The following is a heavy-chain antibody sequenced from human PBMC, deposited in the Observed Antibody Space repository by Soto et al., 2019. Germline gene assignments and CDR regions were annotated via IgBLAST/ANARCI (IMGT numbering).Heavy chain of an antibody. CDR1: GYTFTSYA. Sequence: QVQLVQSGAEVKKPGASVKVSCKASGYTFTSYAMHWVRQAPGQRLEWMGWINAGNGNTKYSQNFQGRVTITRDTTARTAYMELSSLKSEDTAVYYCARDLPQIDYRGQGTLVNVSS. CDR3: ARDLPQIDY. CDR2: INAGNGNT. V-gene: IGHV1-3*01. J-gene: IGHJ4*02.